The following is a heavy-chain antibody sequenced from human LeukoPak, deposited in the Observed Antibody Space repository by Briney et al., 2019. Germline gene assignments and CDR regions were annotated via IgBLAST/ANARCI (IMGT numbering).Heavy chain of an antibody. CDR1: GVTFSGSG. J-gene: IGHJ4*02. V-gene: IGHV3-73*01. CDR3: IVYYDGSRVGY. D-gene: IGHD3-22*01. Sequence: PGGSLRLSCAASGVTFSGSGVHWVRQASGKGLEWVGRIRSKANSYATAFPASVKGRFTISGDDSKNTAYLQMNSLKTEDTAVYYCIVYYDGSRVGYWGQGILVTVSS. CDR2: IRSKANSYAT.